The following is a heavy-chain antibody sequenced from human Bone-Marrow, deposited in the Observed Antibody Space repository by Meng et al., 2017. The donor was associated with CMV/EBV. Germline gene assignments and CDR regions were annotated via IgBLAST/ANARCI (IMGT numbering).Heavy chain of an antibody. V-gene: IGHV3-9*01. CDR3: AGYCSSTSCYTPDAFDI. Sequence: SLKISCAASGFTFDDYAMHWVRQAPGKGLEWVSGISWNSGSIGYADSVKGRFTISRDNAKNSLYLQMNSLRAEDTALYYCAGYCSSTSCYTPDAFDICGQGTMVIVSS. CDR1: GFTFDDYA. D-gene: IGHD2-2*02. J-gene: IGHJ3*02. CDR2: ISWNSGSI.